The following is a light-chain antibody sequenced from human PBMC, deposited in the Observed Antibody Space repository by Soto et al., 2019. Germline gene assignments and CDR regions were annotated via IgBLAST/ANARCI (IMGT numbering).Light chain of an antibody. J-gene: IGKJ1*01. CDR3: QQYNRYWT. Sequence: DIQMTQSPSSLSASVGDRVTITCRASQSISSYLNWYQQKPGKAPKLLIYAASSLQSGVPSRFSGSGSGTGFTLTISSLQPDDFATYYCQQYNRYWTFGQGTKVDIK. V-gene: IGKV1-39*01. CDR1: QSISSY. CDR2: AAS.